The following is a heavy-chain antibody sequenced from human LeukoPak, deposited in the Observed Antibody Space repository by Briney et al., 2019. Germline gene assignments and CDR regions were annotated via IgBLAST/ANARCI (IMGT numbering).Heavy chain of an antibody. Sequence: GGSLRLSCAASGFTFSSYAMSWVRQAPGKGLEWVSAISGSGGSTYYADSVKGRFTISRDNFNNNLQMNSLRIDDTAVYYCAGGVQGVSSWFDPWGQGTLVTVSS. D-gene: IGHD3-10*01. CDR1: GFTFSSYA. J-gene: IGHJ5*02. V-gene: IGHV3-23*01. CDR2: ISGSGGST. CDR3: AGGVQGVSSWFDP.